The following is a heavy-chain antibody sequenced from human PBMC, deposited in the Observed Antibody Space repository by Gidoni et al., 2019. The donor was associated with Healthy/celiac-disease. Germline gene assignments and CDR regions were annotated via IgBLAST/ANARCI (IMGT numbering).Heavy chain of an antibody. V-gene: IGHV1-69*01. CDR2: IIPIFGTA. D-gene: IGHD3-3*01. J-gene: IGHJ6*02. CDR3: ARGWGDFWSGYYPQPQYYYYGMDV. Sequence: QVQLVQSGAEVKKPGSSVKVSCKASGGTFSSYAISWVRQAPGQGLEWMGGIIPIFGTANYAQKFQGRVTITADESTSTAYMELSSLRSEDTAVYYCARGWGDFWSGYYPQPQYYYYGMDVWGQGTTVTVSS. CDR1: GGTFSSYA.